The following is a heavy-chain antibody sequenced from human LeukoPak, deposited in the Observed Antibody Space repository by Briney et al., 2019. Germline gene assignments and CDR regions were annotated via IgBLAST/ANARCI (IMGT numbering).Heavy chain of an antibody. J-gene: IGHJ4*02. D-gene: IGHD2-2*01. CDR3: ARHDCSSTSCYGDPGD. Sequence: GGSLRLSCAASGFTFSSYSMNWVRQAPGKGLEWVSDISSSSSTIYYADSVKGRFTISRDNAKYSLYLQMNSLRAEDTAVYYCARHDCSSTSCYGDPGDWGQGTLVTVSS. CDR1: GFTFSSYS. V-gene: IGHV3-48*04. CDR2: ISSSSSTI.